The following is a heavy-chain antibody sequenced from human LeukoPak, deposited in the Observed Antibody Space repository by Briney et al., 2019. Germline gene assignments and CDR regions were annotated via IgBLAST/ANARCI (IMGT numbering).Heavy chain of an antibody. CDR1: GYTFTGYD. CDR2: INPNSGGT. V-gene: IGHV1-2*02. J-gene: IGHJ5*02. Sequence: SVKVSCKASGYTFTGYDMHWVRQAPGQGPEWRGWINPNSGGTNYAQKLQGRVTMTRATSIRTAYTQLSRLRSDYTGVYYCAREWGRDIVVVIAIKTLVAWGQGTLVTVSS. D-gene: IGHD2-21*01. CDR3: AREWGRDIVVVIAIKTLVA.